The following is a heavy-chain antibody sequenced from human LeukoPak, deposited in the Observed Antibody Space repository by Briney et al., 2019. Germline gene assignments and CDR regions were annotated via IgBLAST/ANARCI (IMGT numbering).Heavy chain of an antibody. CDR3: ARASSIAARLVRYFDL. J-gene: IGHJ2*01. V-gene: IGHV3-21*06. D-gene: IGHD6-6*01. CDR2: ISTSSTYI. CDR1: GFTFSRDI. Sequence: GGSLRLSCAVSGFTFSRDIMTWVRQAPGKGLEWISSISTSSTYIYYADSVKGRFTISRDNAKNSILLEMNSLRADDTGVYYCARASSIAARLVRYFDLWGRGTLVTVSS.